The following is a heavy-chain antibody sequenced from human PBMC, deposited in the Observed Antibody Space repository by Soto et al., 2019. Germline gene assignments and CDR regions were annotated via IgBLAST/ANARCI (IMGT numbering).Heavy chain of an antibody. Sequence: GGSLRLSCAASGFTLSHNWMHWVRQGPGKGLEWVSRIDSDGTSTTYADSVKGRFTISRDNAKNTLYLQMNSLRAEDTAVYYCARFGTYYDSSGFAYWGQGTLVTVSS. J-gene: IGHJ4*02. CDR2: IDSDGTST. CDR3: ARFGTYYDSSGFAY. V-gene: IGHV3-74*01. D-gene: IGHD3-22*01. CDR1: GFTLSHNW.